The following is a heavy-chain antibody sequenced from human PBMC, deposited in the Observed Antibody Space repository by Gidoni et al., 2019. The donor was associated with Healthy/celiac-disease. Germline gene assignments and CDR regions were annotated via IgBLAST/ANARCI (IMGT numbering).Heavy chain of an antibody. CDR3: AREGAFLEWLLLGY. Sequence: QVQLVQSGAEVKKPGASVKVSCKASGYTFTSYAMHWVRQAPGQRLEWMGWINAGNGNTKYSQKFQGRVTITRDTSASTAYMELSSLRSEDTAVYYCAREGAFLEWLLLGYWGQGTLVTVSS. D-gene: IGHD3-3*01. V-gene: IGHV1-3*01. J-gene: IGHJ4*02. CDR1: GYTFTSYA. CDR2: INAGNGNT.